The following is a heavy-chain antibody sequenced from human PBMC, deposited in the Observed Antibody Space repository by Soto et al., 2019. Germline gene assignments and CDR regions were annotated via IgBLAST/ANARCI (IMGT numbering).Heavy chain of an antibody. CDR1: GFTFSSYA. V-gene: IGHV3-30-3*01. CDR3: ARYIVVVTATYAFDI. CDR2: ISYDGSDK. J-gene: IGHJ3*02. Sequence: GGSLRLSCAASGFTFSSYAMHWVRQAPGKGLEWVAVISYDGSDKYYADSVKGRFTISRDNSKNTLYLQMNSLRAEDTAVYYCARYIVVVTATYAFDIWGQGTMVTVSS. D-gene: IGHD2-21*02.